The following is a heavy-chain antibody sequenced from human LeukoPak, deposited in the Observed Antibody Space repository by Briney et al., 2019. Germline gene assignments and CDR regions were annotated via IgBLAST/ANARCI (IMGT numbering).Heavy chain of an antibody. CDR3: ARGKDDYFDY. CDR2: IYHSGST. V-gene: IGHV4-30-2*01. Sequence: SETLSLTCAVSGGSISSGGYSWSWIRQPPGKGLEWIGYIYHSGSTYYNPSLKSRDTISVDRSKNQFSLKLSSVTAADTAVYYCARGKDDYFDYWGQGTLVTVSS. CDR1: GGSISSGGYS. J-gene: IGHJ4*02.